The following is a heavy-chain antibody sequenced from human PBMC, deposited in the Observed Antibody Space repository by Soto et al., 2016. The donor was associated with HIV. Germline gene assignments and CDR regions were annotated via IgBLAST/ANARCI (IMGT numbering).Heavy chain of an antibody. J-gene: IGHJ3*01. Sequence: QVHLQEWGAGLLKPSETLSLTCAVYGGSFSGYYWNWIRQSPGKGLEWIGEIDHNGNINYNPSLKSRLTMSADMSKNQFSLKLNSVTAADTAIYYCARGSPPELIIHSFDVWGRGRWSPSLQ. CDR3: ARGSPPELIIHSFDV. V-gene: IGHV4-34*02. CDR1: GGSFSGYY. D-gene: IGHD3-3*01. CDR2: IDHNGNI.